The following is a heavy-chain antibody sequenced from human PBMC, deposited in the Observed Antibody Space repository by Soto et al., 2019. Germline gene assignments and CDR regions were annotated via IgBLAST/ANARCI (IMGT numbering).Heavy chain of an antibody. CDR1: GYSLTELS. CDR3: ARGDSTDCSNGVCSFFYNHDMDV. V-gene: IGHV1-24*01. J-gene: IGHJ6*02. D-gene: IGHD2-8*01. CDR2: FDSEDGQT. Sequence: ASVKVSCKVSGYSLTELSIHWVRQAPEKGLEWMGSFDSEDGQTINKQKFQDRVTMTGDTSSDTGYMELSNLRSDDTAIYYCARGDSTDCSNGVCSFFYNHDMDVWGQGTTVTVSS.